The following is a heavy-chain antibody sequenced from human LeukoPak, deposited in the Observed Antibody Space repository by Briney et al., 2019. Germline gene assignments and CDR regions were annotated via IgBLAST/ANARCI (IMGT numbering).Heavy chain of an antibody. D-gene: IGHD2-2*01. Sequence: KPSQTLSLTCTVSGGSISSGGYYWSWIRQPPGKGLEWIGYIYHSGSTYYNPSLKSRVTISVDRSKNQFSLKLSSVTAADTAVYYCARNDPVVPARSYYYMDVWGKGTTVTVSS. CDR2: IYHSGST. CDR3: ARNDPVVPARSYYYMDV. J-gene: IGHJ6*03. V-gene: IGHV4-30-2*01. CDR1: GGSISSGGYY.